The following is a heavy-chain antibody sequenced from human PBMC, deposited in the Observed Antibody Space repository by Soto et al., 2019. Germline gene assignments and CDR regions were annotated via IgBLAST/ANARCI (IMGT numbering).Heavy chain of an antibody. CDR1: GGSISSGGYY. CDR3: ARVPDDFWSGYPFDY. J-gene: IGHJ4*02. Sequence: QVQLQESGPGLVKPSQTLSLTCTVSGGSISSGGYYWSWIRQHPGKGLEWIGYIYYSGSTYYNPSLKRRVTISVDTSKNQFSLKLSSVTAADTAVYYCARVPDDFWSGYPFDYWGQGTLVTVSS. V-gene: IGHV4-31*03. D-gene: IGHD3-3*01. CDR2: IYYSGST.